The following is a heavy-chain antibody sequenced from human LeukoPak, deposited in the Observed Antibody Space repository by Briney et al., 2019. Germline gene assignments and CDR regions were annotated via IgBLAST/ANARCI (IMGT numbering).Heavy chain of an antibody. D-gene: IGHD4-23*01. CDR3: ARVDDYGGNSVGY. Sequence: GASVKVSCKASGYSFTTYYMHWMRQAPGQGLEWMGTMNPRGGSTNYAQKLQGRVTMIRDPSTSTVYMELSSLRFEDTAVYYCARVDDYGGNSVGYWGQGTLVTVSS. CDR2: MNPRGGST. J-gene: IGHJ4*02. V-gene: IGHV1-46*01. CDR1: GYSFTTYY.